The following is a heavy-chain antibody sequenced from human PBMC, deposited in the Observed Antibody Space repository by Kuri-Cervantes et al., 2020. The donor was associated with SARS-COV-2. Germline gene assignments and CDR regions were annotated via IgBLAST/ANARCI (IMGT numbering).Heavy chain of an antibody. J-gene: IGHJ4*02. CDR1: GYRFTSYW. V-gene: IGHV5-10-1*01. D-gene: IGHD1-26*01. CDR2: IDPSDSYT. CDR3: ARQGWELFQWSNDFDY. Sequence: GGSLRLSCEGCGYRFTSYWISWVRQMPGKGLEWMGRIDPSDSYTNYSPSFQGHVTISADKFISTAYLQWSSLKASDTAMYYCARQGWELFQWSNDFDYWGQGTLVTVSS.